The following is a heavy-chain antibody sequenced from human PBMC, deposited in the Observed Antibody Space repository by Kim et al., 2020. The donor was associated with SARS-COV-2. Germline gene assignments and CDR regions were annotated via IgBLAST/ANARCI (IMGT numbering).Heavy chain of an antibody. CDR1: GFPFSNVG. Sequence: GGSLRLSCAASGFPFSNVGMSWVRQAPGRGLEWVGRIKSKTDGEATDYAAPVKGRFTMSRDDSKNTLHLQMNSLETEDTGVYYCTTLNSAAGRGYWGQGTLVTVSS. V-gene: IGHV3-15*01. J-gene: IGHJ4*02. CDR2: IKSKTDGEAT. CDR3: TTLNSAAGRGY. D-gene: IGHD6-13*01.